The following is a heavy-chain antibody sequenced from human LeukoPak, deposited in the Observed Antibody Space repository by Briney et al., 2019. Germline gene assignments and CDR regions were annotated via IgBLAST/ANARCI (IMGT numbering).Heavy chain of an antibody. CDR1: GGSISSGSYY. D-gene: IGHD6-13*01. Sequence: SETLSLTCTVSGGSISSGSYYWSWIRLPAGKGLEWIGRIYTSGSTNYNPSLKSRVTISVDTSKNQFSLKLSSVTAADTAVYYCARGPVSGSSSRNWFDPWGQGTLVTVSS. V-gene: IGHV4-61*02. CDR3: ARGPVSGSSSRNWFDP. CDR2: IYTSGST. J-gene: IGHJ5*02.